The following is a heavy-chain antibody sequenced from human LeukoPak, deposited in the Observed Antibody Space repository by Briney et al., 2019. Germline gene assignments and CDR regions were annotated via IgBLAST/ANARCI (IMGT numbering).Heavy chain of an antibody. CDR1: GFTFSTYA. J-gene: IGHJ4*02. D-gene: IGHD6-19*01. Sequence: RGSLRLSCAASGFTFSTYAMSSVPQAPGKGLEGVSAISGWVGSTYYADSVKGRSTISRDNTNNPLYLQMNTLRAEDTAVYYCAKDRRRIAVAGISPCDYWGQGTLVTVSS. V-gene: IGHV3-23*01. CDR2: ISGWVGST. CDR3: AKDRRRIAVAGISPCDY.